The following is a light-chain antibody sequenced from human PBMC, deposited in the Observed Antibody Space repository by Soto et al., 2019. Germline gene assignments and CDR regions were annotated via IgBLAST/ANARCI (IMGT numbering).Light chain of an antibody. CDR3: AAWDNSLKGWV. J-gene: IGLJ3*02. CDR2: NDN. V-gene: IGLV1-44*01. Sequence: QSALTQPPSASGTPGQRVTISCSGSSSNIGRSFVYWYQQFPGTAPKLLIHNDNRRPSGVPDRVSGSKSGTSASLAISGLQSEDEANYYCAAWDNSLKGWVFGGGTKLTVL. CDR1: SSNIGRSF.